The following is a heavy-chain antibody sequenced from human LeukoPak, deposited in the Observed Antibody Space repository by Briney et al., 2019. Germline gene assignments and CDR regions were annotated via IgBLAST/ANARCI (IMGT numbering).Heavy chain of an antibody. Sequence: GGSLRLSCAASGFTFSDYYMSWIRQAPEKGLEWVSYISSSGSTIYYADSVKGRFTISRDNAKNSLYLQMNSLRAEDTAVYYCARDMSSGYYYWANWFDPWGQGTLVTVSS. CDR1: GFTFSDYY. CDR2: ISSSGSTI. CDR3: ARDMSSGYYYWANWFDP. D-gene: IGHD3-22*01. V-gene: IGHV3-11*01. J-gene: IGHJ5*02.